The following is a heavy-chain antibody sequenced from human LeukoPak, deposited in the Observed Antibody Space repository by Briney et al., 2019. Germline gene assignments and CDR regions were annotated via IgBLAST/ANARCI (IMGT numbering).Heavy chain of an antibody. CDR3: ARDLEWDSSGYYLPYLIDY. CDR1: GYTFTSYG. Sequence: ASVKVSCKASGYTFTSYGISWVRQAPGQGLEWMGWISAYNGNTNYAQKLQGRVTMTTDTSTSTAYMELRSLRSDDTAVYYCARDLEWDSSGYYLPYLIDYWGQGTLVTVSS. CDR2: ISAYNGNT. D-gene: IGHD3-22*01. J-gene: IGHJ4*02. V-gene: IGHV1-18*01.